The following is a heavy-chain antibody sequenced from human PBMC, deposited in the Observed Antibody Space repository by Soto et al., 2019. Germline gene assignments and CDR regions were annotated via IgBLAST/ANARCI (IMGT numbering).Heavy chain of an antibody. J-gene: IGHJ6*02. CDR3: AREGLDSSGWLNSYYGLDV. V-gene: IGHV1-18*01. CDR2: ISGSNGNT. CDR1: GYTFSNYG. D-gene: IGHD6-19*01. Sequence: GASVKVSCKASGYTFSNYGINWVRQAPGQGLEWMGWISGSNGNTKNAQKLQGRVTLTTDTSTNTAYMELRGLRSDDTAVYYCAREGLDSSGWLNSYYGLDVWGQGTTVTVSS.